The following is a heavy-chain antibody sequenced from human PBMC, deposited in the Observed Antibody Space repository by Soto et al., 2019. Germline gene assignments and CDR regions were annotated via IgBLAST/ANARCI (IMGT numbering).Heavy chain of an antibody. CDR1: GFSLSSTGVG. J-gene: IGHJ4*02. CDR3: GLQSAGWLLPFAF. D-gene: IGHD2-15*01. Sequence: QITLKESGPTLVRPTQPLTLTCTFSGFSLSSTGVGVGWIRQPPGEALEWLALIYWGDDKRYSPTLTSSLSITRDTSKKQVVLTMTAMDPMDTATYYCGLQSAGWLLPFAFWGQGTLVTVSS. V-gene: IGHV2-5*02. CDR2: IYWGDDK.